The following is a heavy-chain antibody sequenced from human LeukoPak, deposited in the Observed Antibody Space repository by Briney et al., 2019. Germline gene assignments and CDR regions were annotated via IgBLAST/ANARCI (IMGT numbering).Heavy chain of an antibody. J-gene: IGHJ4*02. Sequence: SETLSLTCTVSGGSISSYYWSWIRQPPGKGLEGIGYIYYSGSTNHNPSLKSRVTISVDTSKSQFSLKLSSVTAADTAVYYCARTLRYFDWCFDYWGQGTLVTVSS. D-gene: IGHD3-9*01. CDR1: GGSISSYY. CDR3: ARTLRYFDWCFDY. V-gene: IGHV4-59*01. CDR2: IYYSGST.